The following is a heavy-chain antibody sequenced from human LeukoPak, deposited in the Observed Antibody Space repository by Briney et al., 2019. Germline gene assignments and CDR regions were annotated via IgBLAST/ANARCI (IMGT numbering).Heavy chain of an antibody. D-gene: IGHD5-18*01. J-gene: IGHJ4*02. CDR3: AKVRSRAAMVELDY. Sequence: GGSLRLSCAASGFTFSSYEMNWVRQAPGKGLEWVAFIRYDGSNKYYADSVKGRFTISRDNSKNTLYLQMNSLRAEDTAVYYCAKVRSRAAMVELDYWGQGTLVTVSS. CDR2: IRYDGSNK. V-gene: IGHV3-30*02. CDR1: GFTFSSYE.